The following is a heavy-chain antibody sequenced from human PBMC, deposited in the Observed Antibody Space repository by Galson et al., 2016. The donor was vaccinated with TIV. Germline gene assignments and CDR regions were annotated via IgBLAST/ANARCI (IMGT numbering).Heavy chain of an antibody. CDR3: AHRRPLTYYFDF. CDR1: GFSLSSNGVG. D-gene: IGHD2-21*01. J-gene: IGHJ4*02. CDR2: IYWDDEK. V-gene: IGHV2-5*02. Sequence: PALVKPTQTVTLTCTFSGFSLSSNGVGVGWIRQPPGKALEWLALIYWDDEKRYNPSLESRLSITKDTSKNKVVLTLTNVDPVDTATYYCAHRRPLTYYFDFWGQGALVTVSS.